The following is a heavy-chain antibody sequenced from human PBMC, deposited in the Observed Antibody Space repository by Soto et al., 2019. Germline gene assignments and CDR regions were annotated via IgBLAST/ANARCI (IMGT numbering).Heavy chain of an antibody. V-gene: IGHV2-5*02. J-gene: IGHJ1*01. CDR1: GFSLRDSTVS. D-gene: IGHD3-3*01. CDR2: IYWDDDT. Sequence: GPTLVNPTQTLTLTCTFSGFSLRDSTVSVGWVRQPPGRALEWLALIYWDDDTRFTPSLQNRLTVTKDTSKNQEILTTTNVDPEDTGTYFCVHRGDDPDTSGFYRASLDNWGPGPLV. CDR3: VHRGDDPDTSGFYRASLDN.